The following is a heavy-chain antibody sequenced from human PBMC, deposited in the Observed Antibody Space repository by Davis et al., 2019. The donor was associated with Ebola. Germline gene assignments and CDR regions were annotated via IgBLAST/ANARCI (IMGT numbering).Heavy chain of an antibody. J-gene: IGHJ3*02. CDR1: GGSISSSGFY. CDR2: IYYSGST. Sequence: MPGGSLRLSCTVSGGSISSSGFYWGWIRQPPGKRLDWIGNIYYSGSTHYSPSLKSPVTITVDTSKNQFFLKLTSVTAADTAVYYCARRLYYYDSSGYSAGAFDIWGQGTMVTVSS. V-gene: IGHV4-39*01. CDR3: ARRLYYYDSSGYSAGAFDI. D-gene: IGHD3-22*01.